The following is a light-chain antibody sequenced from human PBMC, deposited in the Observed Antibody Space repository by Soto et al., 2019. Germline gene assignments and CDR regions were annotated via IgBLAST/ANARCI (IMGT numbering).Light chain of an antibody. CDR3: QKYNSASWT. CDR1: QGISNY. J-gene: IGKJ1*01. CDR2: AAS. V-gene: IGKV1-27*01. Sequence: DIQMTQSPSSLSASVGDRATITCRASQGISNYLAWYQQKPGKVPKLLIYAASTLQSGVPSRFSVSGSGTGFTLTISSLQPEDVATYYCQKYNSASWTFGQGTKVEIK.